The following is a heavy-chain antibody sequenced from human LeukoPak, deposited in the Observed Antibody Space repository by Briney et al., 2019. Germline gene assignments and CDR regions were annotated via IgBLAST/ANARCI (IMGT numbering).Heavy chain of an antibody. CDR3: ARERYYYDSSGYSRNDAFDI. CDR1: GYTFTGYY. J-gene: IGHJ3*02. V-gene: IGHV1-2*02. D-gene: IGHD3-22*01. CDR2: INPNSGGT. Sequence: GASVNVSCKASGYTFTGYYMHWVRQAPGQGLEWMGWINPNSGGTNYAQKFQGRVTMTRDTSISTAYMELSRLRSDDTAVYYCARERYYYDSSGYSRNDAFDIWGQGTMVTVSS.